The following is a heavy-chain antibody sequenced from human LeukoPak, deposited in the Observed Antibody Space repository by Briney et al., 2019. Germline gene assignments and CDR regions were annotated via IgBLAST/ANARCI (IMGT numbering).Heavy chain of an antibody. J-gene: IGHJ2*01. CDR2: IYYSGST. CDR3: ARVRSHLWYFDL. V-gene: IGHV4-30-4*08. D-gene: IGHD1-26*01. Sequence: PSETLSLTCTVSGGSISSGDYYWSWIRQPPGKGLEWIGYIYYSGSTYYNPSLKSRVTISVDTSKNQFSLKLNSVTAADTAVYYCARVRSHLWYFDLWGRGTLVTVSS. CDR1: GGSISSGDYY.